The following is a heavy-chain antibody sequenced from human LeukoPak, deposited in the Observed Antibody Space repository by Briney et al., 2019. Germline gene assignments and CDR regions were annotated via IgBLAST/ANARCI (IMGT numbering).Heavy chain of an antibody. CDR1: GGSISSTSYY. V-gene: IGHV4-39*07. Sequence: SEILSLTCTVSGGSISSTSYYWGWIRQPPGKGLEWIGSIYHSGSTFDNPSLKSRVTISVDTSKTQFSLKLSSVTAADTAVYYCARSPGYCTNGVCSWNQSFDYWGQGTLVTVSS. CDR3: ARSPGYCTNGVCSWNQSFDY. CDR2: IYHSGST. D-gene: IGHD2-8*01. J-gene: IGHJ4*02.